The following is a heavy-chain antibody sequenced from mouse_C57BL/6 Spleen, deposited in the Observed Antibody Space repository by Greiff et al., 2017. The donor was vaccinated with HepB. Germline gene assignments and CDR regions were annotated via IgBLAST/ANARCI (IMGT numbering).Heavy chain of an antibody. J-gene: IGHJ3*01. V-gene: IGHV1-53*01. CDR3: ASPIYYYGSSYGGFAY. CDR1: GYTFTSYW. CDR2: INPSNGGT. D-gene: IGHD1-1*01. Sequence: VQLQQPGTELVKPGASVKLSCKASGYTFTSYWMHWVKQRPGQGLEWIGNINPSNGGTNYNEKFKSKATLTVDKSSSTAYMPPSSLTSEDSAVYYCASPIYYYGSSYGGFAYWGQGTLVTVSA.